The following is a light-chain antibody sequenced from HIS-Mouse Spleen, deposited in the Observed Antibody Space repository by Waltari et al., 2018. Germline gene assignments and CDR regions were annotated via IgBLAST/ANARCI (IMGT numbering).Light chain of an antibody. CDR2: YVS. CDR3: CSYAGSLRV. CDR1: SSDVGGYNY. V-gene: IGLV2-11*01. J-gene: IGLJ1*01. Sequence: QSALTQPRSVSGSPGQSVTIPCTGPSSDVGGYNYVSWYQQHPGKAPKLMIYYVSKRPSGVPDRFSGSKSGNTASLTISGLQAEDEADYYCCSYAGSLRVFGTGTKVTVL.